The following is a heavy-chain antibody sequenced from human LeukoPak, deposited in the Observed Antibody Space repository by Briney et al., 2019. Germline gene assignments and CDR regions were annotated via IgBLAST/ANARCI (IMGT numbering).Heavy chain of an antibody. Sequence: SETLSLTCSASGGSINTRSYFWGWIRQSPGKGLEWIASMYYSGTTYYNPSLKSRVTMSVDTSKNQFSLKLSSVTAADTAVYYCARLPSSVLWPHYYYYYMDVWGKGTTVTISS. D-gene: IGHD3-10*01. V-gene: IGHV4-39*07. CDR1: GGSINTRSYF. J-gene: IGHJ6*03. CDR3: ARLPSSVLWPHYYYYYMDV. CDR2: MYYSGTT.